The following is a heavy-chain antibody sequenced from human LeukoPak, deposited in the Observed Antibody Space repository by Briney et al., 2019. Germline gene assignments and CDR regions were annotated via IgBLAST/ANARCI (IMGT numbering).Heavy chain of an antibody. D-gene: IGHD2-2*01. J-gene: IGHJ6*03. CDR1: GGTFSSYA. V-gene: IGHV1-69*13. CDR3: ARSLGYCSSTSRYRYYYYYMDV. Sequence: SVKVSCKASGGTFSSYAISWVRQAPGQGLEWMGGIIPIFGTANYAQKFQGRVTITADESTSTAYMELSSLRSEDTAVYYCARSLGYCSSTSRYRYYYYYMDVWGKGTTVTVSS. CDR2: IIPIFGTA.